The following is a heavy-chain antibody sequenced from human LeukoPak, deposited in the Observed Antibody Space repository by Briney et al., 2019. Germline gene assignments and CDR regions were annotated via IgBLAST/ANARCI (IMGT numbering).Heavy chain of an antibody. J-gene: IGHJ3*02. Sequence: VKVSCKASGGTFSSYAISWVRQAPGQGLGWMGRIIPILGIANYAQKFQGRVTITADKSTSTAYMELSSLRSEDTAVYYCARIVSDSIGAFDIWGQGTMVTVSS. D-gene: IGHD2-15*01. CDR3: ARIVSDSIGAFDI. CDR1: GGTFSSYA. CDR2: IIPILGIA. V-gene: IGHV1-69*04.